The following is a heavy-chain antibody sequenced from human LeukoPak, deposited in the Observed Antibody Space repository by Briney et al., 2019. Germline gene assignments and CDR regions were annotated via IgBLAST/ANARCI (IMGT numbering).Heavy chain of an antibody. CDR1: GGSFSSYY. V-gene: IGHV4-34*01. CDR3: ARAGFALAPHRGTPFDY. CDR2: INHSGST. Sequence: SETLSLTCAVYGGSFSSYYWSWIRQPPGKGLEWIGEINHSGSTNYFPSLKSRVTISIDTSKNQFPLKLTSVTAADTAVYYCARAGFALAPHRGTPFDYWGQGTLVTVSS. D-gene: IGHD6-6*01. J-gene: IGHJ4*02.